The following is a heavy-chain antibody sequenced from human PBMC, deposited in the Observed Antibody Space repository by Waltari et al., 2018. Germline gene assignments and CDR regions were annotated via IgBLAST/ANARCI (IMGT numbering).Heavy chain of an antibody. CDR1: GGTFSSYA. CDR2: IIPTLGIA. Sequence: QVQLVQSGAEVKKPGSSVKVSCKASGGTFSSYAISWVRQAPGQGLEWMGGIIPTLGIANYAQKFQGRVTITADESTSTAYMELSSLRSEDTAVYYCARTYYYDSSGYRGAFDIWGQGTMVTVSS. D-gene: IGHD3-22*01. J-gene: IGHJ3*02. CDR3: ARTYYYDSSGYRGAFDI. V-gene: IGHV1-69*04.